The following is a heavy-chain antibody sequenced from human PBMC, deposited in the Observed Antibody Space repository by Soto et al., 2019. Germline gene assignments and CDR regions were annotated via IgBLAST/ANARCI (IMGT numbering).Heavy chain of an antibody. CDR2: IDPSDSYT. Sequence: PGESQRISRRGSGDNITSYGISRVRQKPGKGLEWMGRIDPSDSYTNYSPSFQGHVTISADKSISTAYLQWSSLKASDTAMYYCARQLHTLRYFDPKYFGYRGQGPLVTGPS. V-gene: IGHV5-10-1*01. CDR3: ARQLHTLRYFDPKYFGY. J-gene: IGHJ4*02. D-gene: IGHD3-9*01. CDR1: GDNITSYG.